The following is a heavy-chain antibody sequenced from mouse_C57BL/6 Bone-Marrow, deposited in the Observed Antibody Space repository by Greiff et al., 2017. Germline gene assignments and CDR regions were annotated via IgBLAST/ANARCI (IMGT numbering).Heavy chain of an antibody. J-gene: IGHJ2*01. CDR2: IYPRSGNT. D-gene: IGHD2-10*01. V-gene: IGHV1-81*01. CDR3: AREAYSPFDY. Sequence: VQLKESGAELARPGASVKLSCKASGYTFTSYGISWVKQRTGQGLEWIGEIYPRSGNTYYNEKFKGKATLTADKSSSTAYMELRSLTSEDSAVYFCAREAYSPFDYWGQGTTLTVSS. CDR1: GYTFTSYG.